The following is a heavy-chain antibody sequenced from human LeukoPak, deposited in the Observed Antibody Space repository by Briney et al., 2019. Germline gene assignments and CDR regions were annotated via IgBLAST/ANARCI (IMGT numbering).Heavy chain of an antibody. CDR3: ARSGNYGSGSYSRMDAFDI. J-gene: IGHJ3*02. CDR1: GCSISSYY. Sequence: SETLSLTGTGSGCSISSYYWSWIRQPPGKGLKWIGYIYYSGSTNYNPSLKRRVTISVDTSKNQFTLKLSSVTAADTAVYYCARSGNYGSGSYSRMDAFDIWGQGTMVTVSS. CDR2: IYYSGST. V-gene: IGHV4-59*01. D-gene: IGHD3-10*01.